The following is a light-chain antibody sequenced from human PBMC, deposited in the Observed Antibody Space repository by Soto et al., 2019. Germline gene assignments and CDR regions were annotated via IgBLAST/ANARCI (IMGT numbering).Light chain of an antibody. CDR3: TSYTSRTLYV. V-gene: IGLV2-14*03. CDR1: SSDVGSYNY. J-gene: IGLJ1*01. CDR2: DVS. Sequence: QSALTQPASVSGSPGQSITISCTGTSSDVGSYNYVSWYQQHPGKAPKFMIYDVSNRPSGVSNRFSGSKSGNTASLTISGLQPEDEADYYCTSYTSRTLYVFGTGTKVTVL.